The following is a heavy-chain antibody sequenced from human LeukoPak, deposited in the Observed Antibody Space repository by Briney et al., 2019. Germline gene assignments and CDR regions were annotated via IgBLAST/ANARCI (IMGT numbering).Heavy chain of an antibody. CDR3: AKYRGFGDSYDS. Sequence: QPGGSLRLSCAASSFTFSSYAMSWVRQAPAMRVGWVSTIGGSGGGIYYADSVKGRFTISRDNSQRTLYLQMNSLRAEDTAVYYCAKYRGFGDSYDSWGQGTLVTASS. V-gene: IGHV3-23*01. D-gene: IGHD3-10*01. CDR2: IGGSGGGI. CDR1: SFTFSSYA. J-gene: IGHJ4*02.